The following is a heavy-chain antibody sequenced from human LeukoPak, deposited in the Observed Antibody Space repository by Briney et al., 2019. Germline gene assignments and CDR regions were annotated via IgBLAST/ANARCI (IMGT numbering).Heavy chain of an antibody. Sequence: ASVTVSCKASGYIFTGYYMHWVRQAPGQGLEWMGWINPNSGDTNYAQKLQGRVTMTTDTSTSTAYMELRSLRSDDTAVYYCARVFVSDYYDSSGFGPGDYWGQGTLVTVSS. V-gene: IGHV1-2*02. D-gene: IGHD3-22*01. CDR1: GYIFTGYY. J-gene: IGHJ4*02. CDR3: ARVFVSDYYDSSGFGPGDY. CDR2: INPNSGDT.